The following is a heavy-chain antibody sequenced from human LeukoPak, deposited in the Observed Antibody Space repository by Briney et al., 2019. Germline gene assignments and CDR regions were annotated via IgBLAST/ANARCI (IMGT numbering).Heavy chain of an antibody. CDR1: GFTFTSYA. Sequence: PGGSLRLSCAASGFTFTSYAMNWVRQAPGKGLVWVSSISSRGTYTSYADPLEGRFTISRDNTQNSLYLQMNSLRAEDTAVYYCSRGSHIVGDTASFDIWGQGTLVIVSP. D-gene: IGHD1-26*01. CDR2: ISSRGTYT. J-gene: IGHJ4*02. CDR3: SRGSHIVGDTASFDI. V-gene: IGHV3-21*01.